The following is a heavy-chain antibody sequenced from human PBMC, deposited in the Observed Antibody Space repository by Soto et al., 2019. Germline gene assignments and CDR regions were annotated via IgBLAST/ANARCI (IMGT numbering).Heavy chain of an antibody. CDR1: GFSLSGYG. J-gene: IGHJ5*02. D-gene: IGHD5-12*01. Sequence: GGSLRLSCEVSGFSLSGYGMHWVRQAPGKGLEWVAVIWYDGTTKNYADSVKGRFTISRDSSKNTVYLQMDSLKVEDTAVYYCARDVDRTSHLKGFDPWGQGAMVTVSS. CDR2: IWYDGTTK. V-gene: IGHV3-33*01. CDR3: ARDVDRTSHLKGFDP.